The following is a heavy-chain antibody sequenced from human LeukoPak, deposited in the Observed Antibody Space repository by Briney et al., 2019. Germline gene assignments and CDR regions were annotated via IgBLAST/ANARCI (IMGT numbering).Heavy chain of an antibody. CDR1: GGSISIGGYY. D-gene: IGHD2-15*01. CDR3: ARRLPSIAALDD. CDR2: IDYSGNT. J-gene: IGHJ4*02. Sequence: PSQTLSLTHAVSGGSISIGGYYCSSVRQHPGKGLEWIGYIDYSGNTYYTPSLKSRVTMSVDTSKNQFSLNLSSVTAADTAVYYCARRLPSIAALDDWGQGILVTVSS. V-gene: IGHV4-31*11.